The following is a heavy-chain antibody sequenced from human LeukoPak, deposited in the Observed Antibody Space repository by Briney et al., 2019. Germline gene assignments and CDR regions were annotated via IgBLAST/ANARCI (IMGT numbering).Heavy chain of an antibody. J-gene: IGHJ3*02. Sequence: GESLKIACKGSGYSFTSYWIGWVRQMPGKGLEWMGIIYPGDSDTTYSPSFQGQVTISADKSISTAYLQWSSLKASDSAMYYCGRIPAAGSLKGSFDIWGQGTMVTVSS. CDR2: IYPGDSDT. CDR1: GYSFTSYW. CDR3: GRIPAAGSLKGSFDI. V-gene: IGHV5-51*01. D-gene: IGHD6-13*01.